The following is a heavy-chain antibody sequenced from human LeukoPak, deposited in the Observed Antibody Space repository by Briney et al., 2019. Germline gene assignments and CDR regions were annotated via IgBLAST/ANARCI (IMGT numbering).Heavy chain of an antibody. J-gene: IGHJ4*02. CDR1: GFTFSDFY. Sequence: PGGSLRLSCAASGFTFSDFYMSWIRQAPGKGLEWISYISSSGSSIYYADSVRGRFTISRDNAKNSLYLQMNTLRAEDTAVYYCAKGSQGLAVELDYWGQGTLVTVSS. D-gene: IGHD6-19*01. V-gene: IGHV3-11*01. CDR2: ISSSGSSI. CDR3: AKGSQGLAVELDY.